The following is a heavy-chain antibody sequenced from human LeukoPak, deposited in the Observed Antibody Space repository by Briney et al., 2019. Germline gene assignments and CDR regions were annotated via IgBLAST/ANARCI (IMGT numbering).Heavy chain of an antibody. V-gene: IGHV4-34*01. CDR2: INHSGST. CDR3: ARGPLTDLFGVVIIPSDP. D-gene: IGHD3-3*01. J-gene: IGHJ5*02. CDR1: GGSFGDYY. Sequence: PSETLSLTCAVYGGSFGDYYWSWIRQPPGKGLEWIGEINHSGSTNYNPSLKSRVTISVDTSKNQFSLKLSSVTAADTAVYYCARGPLTDLFGVVIIPSDPWGQGTLVTVSS.